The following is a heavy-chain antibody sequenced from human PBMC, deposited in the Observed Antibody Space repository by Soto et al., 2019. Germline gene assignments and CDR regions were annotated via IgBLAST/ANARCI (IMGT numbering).Heavy chain of an antibody. CDR3: AKALKPYYYDRPGGAFDY. D-gene: IGHD3-22*01. V-gene: IGHV3-23*01. J-gene: IGHJ4*02. Sequence: EVQLLESGGGLVQPGGSLRLSCAASGFTFSSYAMSWVRQAPGKGLEWVSAISGSGGSTYYADSVKGRFTISRDNSKNTLYLQMNSLRAEDTAVYYCAKALKPYYYDRPGGAFDYWGQGTLVTVSS. CDR1: GFTFSSYA. CDR2: ISGSGGST.